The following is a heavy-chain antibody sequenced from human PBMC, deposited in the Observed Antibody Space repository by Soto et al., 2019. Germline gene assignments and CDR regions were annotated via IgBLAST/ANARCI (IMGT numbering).Heavy chain of an antibody. V-gene: IGHV3-30*18. Sequence: LRLSCAASGFTFSSYGMHWVRQAPGKGLVGVAVISYDGSNKYYADSVKGRFTISRDNSKNTLYLQMNSLRAEDTAVYYCANPASPGGNYVFESFDIWGQGTMVTVSS. CDR3: ANPASPGGNYVFESFDI. CDR2: ISYDGSNK. J-gene: IGHJ3*02. D-gene: IGHD4-4*01. CDR1: GFTFSSYG.